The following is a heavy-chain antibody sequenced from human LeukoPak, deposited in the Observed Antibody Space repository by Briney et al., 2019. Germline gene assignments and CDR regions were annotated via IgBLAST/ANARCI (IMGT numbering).Heavy chain of an antibody. CDR2: FDPEDGET. J-gene: IGHJ4*02. CDR3: ATWSGVGATGPFDY. V-gene: IGHV1-24*01. CDR1: GYTLTELS. Sequence: ASVKVSCKVSGYTLTELSMHWVRQAPGKGLEWMGGFDPEDGETIYAQKFQGRVTMTEDTSTDTAYMELSSLRSEDTAVYYCATWSGVGATGPFDYWGQGTLVTVSS. D-gene: IGHD1-26*01.